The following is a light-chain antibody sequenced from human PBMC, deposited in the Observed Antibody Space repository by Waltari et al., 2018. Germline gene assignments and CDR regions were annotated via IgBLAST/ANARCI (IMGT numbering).Light chain of an antibody. CDR3: CSYAGSSTLL. V-gene: IGLV2-23*01. Sequence: QSALTQPAPVSGSPGQSITVTSTGTSSYVGSYNHVPWHQQHPGKAPKLMIYEGSKRPSGVSNRFSGSKSGNTASLTISGLQAEDEADYYCCSYAGSSTLLFGGGTKVTVL. CDR2: EGS. CDR1: SSYVGSYNH. J-gene: IGLJ2*01.